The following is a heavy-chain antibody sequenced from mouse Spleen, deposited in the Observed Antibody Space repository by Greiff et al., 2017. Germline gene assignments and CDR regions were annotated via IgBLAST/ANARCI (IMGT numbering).Heavy chain of an antibody. CDR1: GFTFSSYG. Sequence: EVKLMESGGGLVQPGGSLKLSCAASGFTFSSYGMSWVRQTPDKRLELVATINSNGGSTYYPDSVKGRFTISRDNAKNTLYLQMSSLKSVDTAMYYCARGDYRYDGDYFDYWGQGTTLTVSS. J-gene: IGHJ2*01. D-gene: IGHD2-14*01. CDR3: ARGDYRYDGDYFDY. CDR2: INSNGGST. V-gene: IGHV5-6-3*01.